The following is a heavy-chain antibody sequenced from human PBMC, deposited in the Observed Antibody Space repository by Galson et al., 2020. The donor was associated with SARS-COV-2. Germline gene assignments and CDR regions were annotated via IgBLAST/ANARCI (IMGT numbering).Heavy chain of an antibody. D-gene: IGHD3-10*01. V-gene: IGHV4-39*01. Sequence: ETSETLSLTCTVSGGSISSSSYYWGWIRQPPGKGLEWIRSIYYSGSTYYNPSLKSRVTISVDTSKNQFSLKLSSVTAADTAVYYCARVEALQSRITMVRGVITHWGQGTRVTVSS. J-gene: IGHJ4*02. CDR1: GGSISSSSYY. CDR2: IYYSGST. CDR3: ARVEALQSRITMVRGVITH.